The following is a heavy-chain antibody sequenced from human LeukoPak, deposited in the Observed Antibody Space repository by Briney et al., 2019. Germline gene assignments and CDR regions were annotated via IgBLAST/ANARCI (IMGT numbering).Heavy chain of an antibody. CDR3: ARHYYCDTFDY. CDR2: ISYSGST. CDR1: SVSISSYY. V-gene: IGHV4-59*01. Sequence: SETLSLTCTVSSVSISSYYWSWIRQPPGKGLEWIGYISYSGSTDYNPSLKSRVTISVDTSKNQFSLELNSVTAADTAMYYCARHYYCDTFDYWGQGALVTVSS. D-gene: IGHD3-22*01. J-gene: IGHJ4*02.